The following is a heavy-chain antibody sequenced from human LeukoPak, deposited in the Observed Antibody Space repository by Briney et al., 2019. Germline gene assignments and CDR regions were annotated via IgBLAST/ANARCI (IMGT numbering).Heavy chain of an antibody. CDR3: ARDPAGPGIYYGY. V-gene: IGHV3-48*01. CDR2: ISSGGGTM. Sequence: PGGSLRLSCVASGFTFSTYSMNWVRQAPGKGLEWISYISSGGGTMHYADSVKGRFTISRDNAKNSIYLQMNSLRAEDTAVYYCARDPAGPGIYYGYWGQGTLVTVSS. CDR1: GFTFSTYS. D-gene: IGHD3-10*01. J-gene: IGHJ4*02.